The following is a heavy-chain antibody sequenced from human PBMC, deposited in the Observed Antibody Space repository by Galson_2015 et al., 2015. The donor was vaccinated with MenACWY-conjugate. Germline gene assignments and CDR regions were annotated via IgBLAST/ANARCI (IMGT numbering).Heavy chain of an antibody. CDR3: ARDIGRYWYFEL. D-gene: IGHD2-15*01. J-gene: IGHJ2*01. V-gene: IGHV4-4*02. CDR1: GGSISSNHW. Sequence: SETLSLTCGVSGGSISSNHWWSWVRQPPGKGLEWIGEIYHSGTTNYNPSLKSRVTVSLDKSKNQFSLELNSVTAADTAVYHCARDIGRYWYFELWGRGTLVTVSS. CDR2: IYHSGTT.